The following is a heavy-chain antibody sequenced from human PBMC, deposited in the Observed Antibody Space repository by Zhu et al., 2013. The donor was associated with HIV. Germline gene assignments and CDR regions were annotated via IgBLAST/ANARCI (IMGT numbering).Heavy chain of an antibody. Sequence: QVQLVQSGAEVKKPGASVKVSCKASGYTFTSYYMHWVRQAPGQGLEWMGIINPSGGSTSYAQKFQGRVTMTRDTSTSTVYMELSSLRSEDTAVYYCARDRVTRFEQLENGIDPWGQGTLVTVSS. CDR1: GYTFTSYY. CDR2: INPSGGST. J-gene: IGHJ5*02. D-gene: IGHD1-1*01. V-gene: IGHV1-46*01. CDR3: ARDRVTRFEQLENGIDP.